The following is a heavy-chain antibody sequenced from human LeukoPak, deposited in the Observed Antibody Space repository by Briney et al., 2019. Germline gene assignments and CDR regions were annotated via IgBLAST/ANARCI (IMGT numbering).Heavy chain of an antibody. CDR3: ARAPYSSGWHNDY. V-gene: IGHV3-53*01. CDR1: GFSVSNNY. CDR2: IYSDDST. D-gene: IGHD6-19*01. J-gene: IGHJ4*02. Sequence: GGSLRLSCAVSGFSVSNNYMSWVRQAPGKGLAWVSVIYSDDSTYYAESVKGRLTISRDNSKNTLYLQMNSLRAEDTAVYYCARAPYSSGWHNDYWGQGTLVTVSS.